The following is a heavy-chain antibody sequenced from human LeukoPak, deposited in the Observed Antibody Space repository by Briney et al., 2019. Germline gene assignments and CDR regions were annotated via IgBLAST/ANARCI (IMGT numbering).Heavy chain of an antibody. Sequence: PGRSLRLSCAASGFTFSSYAIHWVRQAPGKGLEWVAIISYDGSTENYADSVKGRFTISRDNSKNTLYLQMNSLRAEDTALYYCATAGYSGSWFDYWGQGTLVTVSS. CDR3: ATAGYSGSWFDY. D-gene: IGHD6-13*01. V-gene: IGHV3-30-3*01. CDR2: ISYDGSTE. CDR1: GFTFSSYA. J-gene: IGHJ4*02.